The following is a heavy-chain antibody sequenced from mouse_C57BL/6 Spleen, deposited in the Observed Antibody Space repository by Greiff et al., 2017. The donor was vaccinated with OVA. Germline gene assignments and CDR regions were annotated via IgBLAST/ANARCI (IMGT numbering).Heavy chain of an antibody. CDR1: GYTFTDYE. D-gene: IGHD2-5*01. J-gene: IGHJ2*01. CDR3: TRVAYYSNFDY. CDR2: IDPETGGT. V-gene: IGHV1-15*01. Sequence: QVQLQQSGAELVRPGASVTLSCKASGYTFTDYEMHWVKQTPVHGLEWIGAIDPETGGTAYNQKFKGKAILTADKSSSTAYMELRSLTSEDSAVYYCTRVAYYSNFDYWGQGTTLTVSS.